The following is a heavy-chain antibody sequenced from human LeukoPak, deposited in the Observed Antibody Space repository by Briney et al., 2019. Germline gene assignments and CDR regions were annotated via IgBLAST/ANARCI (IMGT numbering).Heavy chain of an antibody. CDR1: GFTVSSNY. V-gene: IGHV3-53*01. J-gene: IGHJ4*02. CDR2: IYSGGST. Sequence: GGSLRLSCAASGFTVSSNYMSWVRQAPGKGLEWVSVIYSGGSTYYADSVKGRFTISRDNSKNTLYLQMNSLRAEDTAVYYCARSTPPYYYGSGSYNLDYWGQGTLVTVSS. CDR3: ARSTPPYYYGSGSYNLDY. D-gene: IGHD3-10*01.